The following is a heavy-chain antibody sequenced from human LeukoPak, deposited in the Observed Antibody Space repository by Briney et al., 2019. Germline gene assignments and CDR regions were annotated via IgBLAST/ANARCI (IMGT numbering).Heavy chain of an antibody. Sequence: PGGSLRLSCAASGFTVSSNYMSWVRQAPGKGLEWVSVIYSGGSTYYADSVKGRFTISRDNSKNTLYLQMNSLRAEDTAVYYCASLGVRGVIITGMDVWGKGTTVTVSS. CDR2: IYSGGST. D-gene: IGHD3-10*01. CDR1: GFTVSSNY. CDR3: ASLGVRGVIITGMDV. J-gene: IGHJ6*04. V-gene: IGHV3-53*01.